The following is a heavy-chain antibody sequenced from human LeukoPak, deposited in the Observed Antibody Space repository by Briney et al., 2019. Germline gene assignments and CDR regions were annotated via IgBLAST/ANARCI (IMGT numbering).Heavy chain of an antibody. D-gene: IGHD4-11*01. CDR3: ARLTYSGPHYFDY. V-gene: IGHV4-38-2*02. CDR2: IYHSGST. Sequence: PSETLSLTCTVSGYSISSGYYWGWIRQPPGKGLEWIGSIYHSGSTYYNPSLKSRVTISVDTSKNQFSLKLSSVTAADTAVYYCARLTYSGPHYFDYWGQGTLVTVSS. CDR1: GYSISSGYY. J-gene: IGHJ4*02.